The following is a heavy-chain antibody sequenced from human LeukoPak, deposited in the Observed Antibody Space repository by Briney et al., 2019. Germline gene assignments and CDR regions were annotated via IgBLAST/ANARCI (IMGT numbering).Heavy chain of an antibody. Sequence: GASVKVSCKASGCTFSSYAISWVRQAPGQGLEWMGGIIPIFGTANYAQKFQGRVTITADESTSTAYMELSSLRSEDTAVYYCARAGGYCGRISCPYYFDYWGQGSLVAVSS. CDR3: ARAGGYCGRISCPYYFDY. J-gene: IGHJ4*02. CDR1: GCTFSSYA. V-gene: IGHV1-69*13. CDR2: IIPIFGTA. D-gene: IGHD2-15*01.